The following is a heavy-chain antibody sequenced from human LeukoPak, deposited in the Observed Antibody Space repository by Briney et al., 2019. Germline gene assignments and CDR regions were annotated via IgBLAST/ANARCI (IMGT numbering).Heavy chain of an antibody. Sequence: GRSLRLSCAASGFTLSSYGMHWVRQAPGKGLEWVAVIWYDGSNKYYADSVKGRFTISRDNSKNTLYLQMNSLRAEDTAVYYCARDSSRYAFDYWGQGTLVTVSS. CDR3: ARDSSRYAFDY. D-gene: IGHD6-13*01. V-gene: IGHV3-33*01. CDR2: IWYDGSNK. J-gene: IGHJ4*02. CDR1: GFTLSSYG.